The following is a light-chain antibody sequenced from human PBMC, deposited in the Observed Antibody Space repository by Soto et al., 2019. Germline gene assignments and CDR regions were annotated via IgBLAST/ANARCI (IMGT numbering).Light chain of an antibody. CDR1: HSVGSF. CDR3: QQYNNWPIT. Sequence: ELVMTQSPATLSVSPGERATLSCRASHSVGSFLAWYQQKPGQAPRLLIYGASTRATGIPARFTGSGSGTEFTLTISSLQSEDFAVYYCQQYNNWPITFGPGTRLEIK. V-gene: IGKV3-15*01. J-gene: IGKJ5*01. CDR2: GAS.